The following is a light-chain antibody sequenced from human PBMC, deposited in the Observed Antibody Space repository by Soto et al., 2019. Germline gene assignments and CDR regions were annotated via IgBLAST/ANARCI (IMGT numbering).Light chain of an antibody. CDR2: DVS. J-gene: IGLJ1*01. Sequence: QSALTQPRSVSGSPGQSVTISCTGPTIDVDSSNYVSWYQQHPGKAPKLMIYDVSEWPSGVPDRFSGSKSGSTASLTISGLQAEDEADYYCCSYATTFYVFGSGTKVTVL. CDR3: CSYATTFYV. V-gene: IGLV2-11*01. CDR1: TIDVDSSNY.